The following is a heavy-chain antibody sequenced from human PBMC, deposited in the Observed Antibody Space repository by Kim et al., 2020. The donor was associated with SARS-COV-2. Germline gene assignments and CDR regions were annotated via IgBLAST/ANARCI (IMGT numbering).Heavy chain of an antibody. CDR3: ARGSGWAFDY. Sequence: TKYSQKFRGRVTITRDTTASTAYMELSSLRSEDSAVYYCARGSGWAFDYWGQGTLVTVAS. J-gene: IGHJ4*02. V-gene: IGHV1-3*01. CDR2: T. D-gene: IGHD6-19*01.